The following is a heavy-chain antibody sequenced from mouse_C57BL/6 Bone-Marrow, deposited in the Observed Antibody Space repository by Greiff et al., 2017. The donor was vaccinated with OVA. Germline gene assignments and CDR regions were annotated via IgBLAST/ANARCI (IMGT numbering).Heavy chain of an antibody. CDR3: ARTYGHWYFDV. CDR2: IYPGSGNT. Sequence: VQLQQSGPELVKPGASVKISCKASGYSFTSYYIHWVKQRPGQGLEWIGWIYPGSGNTKYNEKFKGKATLTADTSSSTAYMQLSSLTSEDSAVYDCARTYGHWYFDVWGTGTTVTVSS. J-gene: IGHJ1*03. CDR1: GYSFTSYY. V-gene: IGHV1-66*01. D-gene: IGHD1-1*01.